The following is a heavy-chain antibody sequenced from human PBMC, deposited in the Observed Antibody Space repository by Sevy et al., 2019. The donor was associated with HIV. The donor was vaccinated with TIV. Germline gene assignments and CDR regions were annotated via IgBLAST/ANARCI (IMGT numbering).Heavy chain of an antibody. CDR3: ISGATLRAFDT. Sequence: GGSLRLSCAASGFTFSTYALSWVRLAPGKGLEWVSSISGSGITTYYADSVKGRFTIFRDNSKNTVYLQMNSLRAEDTAVYYCISGATLRAFDTWGQGTMVTVSS. J-gene: IGHJ3*02. CDR2: ISGSGITT. V-gene: IGHV3-23*01. D-gene: IGHD1-26*01. CDR1: GFTFSTYA.